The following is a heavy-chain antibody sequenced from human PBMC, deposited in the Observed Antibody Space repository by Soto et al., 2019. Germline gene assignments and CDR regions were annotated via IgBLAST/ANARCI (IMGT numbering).Heavy chain of an antibody. CDR3: ASLSGGRFLDKGDY. CDR1: NGSFTGFY. D-gene: IGHD3-3*01. CDR2: INHIGSP. Sequence: QVQLHQWGAGLLKPSEILSLTCAVYNGSFTGFYWTWVRQSPGKGLEWIGEINHIGSPNYNPSLKSRAAISIDTSKQQFSLRLTSLTAADTAVYYCASLSGGRFLDKGDYWGQGIQVTVSS. V-gene: IGHV4-34*01. J-gene: IGHJ4*02.